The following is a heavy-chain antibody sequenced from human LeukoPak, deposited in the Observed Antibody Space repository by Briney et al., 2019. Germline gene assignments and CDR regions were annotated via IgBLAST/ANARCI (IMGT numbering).Heavy chain of an antibody. CDR2: ISGYNGKT. CDR3: ARSGGPGYSSGWYGELDY. V-gene: IGHV1-18*01. CDR1: GYTFTSYG. D-gene: IGHD6-19*01. J-gene: IGHJ4*02. Sequence: ASVKVSCKASGYTFTSYGICWVRQAPGQGLEWMGWISGYNGKTKYAQKFQGRVTMTTDTSTNTAYMELRSLSSDDTAVYYCARSGGPGYSSGWYGELDYCGQGTLVTVSS.